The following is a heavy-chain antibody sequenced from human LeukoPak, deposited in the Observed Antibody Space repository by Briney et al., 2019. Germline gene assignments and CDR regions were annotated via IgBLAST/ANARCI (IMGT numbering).Heavy chain of an antibody. Sequence: SETLSLTCTVSGGSVSSYYWTWIRQPPGKGLEWSGYIYYSGSTYYSGSTNYNPSLKSRVTISVDTSKNQFSLKLSSVTAADTAVYYCARDVGATPGYFDYWGQGTLVTVSS. V-gene: IGHV4-59*02. J-gene: IGHJ4*02. CDR1: GGSVSSYY. D-gene: IGHD1-26*01. CDR2: IYYSGSTYYSGST. CDR3: ARDVGATPGYFDY.